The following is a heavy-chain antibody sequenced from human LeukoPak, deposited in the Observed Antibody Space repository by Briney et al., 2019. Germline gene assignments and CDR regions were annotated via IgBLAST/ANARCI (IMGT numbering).Heavy chain of an antibody. Sequence: PGGSQRLSCAASGFTFDDYGMSWVRQAPGKGREWVSGINWNGGSTGYADSVKGRFTISRDNAKNSLYLQMNSLRAEDTALYYCASDPRPRITMIRGGWFDPWGQGTLVTVSS. D-gene: IGHD3-22*01. CDR3: ASDPRPRITMIRGGWFDP. CDR2: INWNGGST. V-gene: IGHV3-20*04. CDR1: GFTFDDYG. J-gene: IGHJ5*02.